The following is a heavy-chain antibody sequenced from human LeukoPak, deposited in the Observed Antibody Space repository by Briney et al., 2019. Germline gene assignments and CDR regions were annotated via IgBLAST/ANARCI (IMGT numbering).Heavy chain of an antibody. CDR2: INPNSGGT. V-gene: IGHV1-2*02. CDR1: GYSFTGYY. CDR3: ARDSGSNTAFDY. D-gene: IGHD6-6*01. J-gene: IGHJ4*02. Sequence: ASVKVSCTASGYSFTGYYMHWVRRAPGQGLEWMGWINPNSGGTDYEQTFQGRVTMTRDTSISTAYLELGRLRSDDTAVYYCARDSGSNTAFDYWGQGTLVTVSS.